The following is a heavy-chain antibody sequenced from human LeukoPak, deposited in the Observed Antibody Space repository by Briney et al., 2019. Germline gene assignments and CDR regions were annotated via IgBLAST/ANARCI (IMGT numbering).Heavy chain of an antibody. J-gene: IGHJ5*02. CDR2: ISYDGSNK. CDR3: AKDNAERSIAAANWFDP. Sequence: SCKASGYTFTGYYLHWVRQAPGKGLEWVAVISYDGSNKYYADSVKGRFTISRDNSKNTLYLQMNSLRAEDTAVYYCAKDNAERSIAAANWFDPWGQGTLVTVSS. V-gene: IGHV3-30*04. D-gene: IGHD6-13*01. CDR1: GYTFTGYY.